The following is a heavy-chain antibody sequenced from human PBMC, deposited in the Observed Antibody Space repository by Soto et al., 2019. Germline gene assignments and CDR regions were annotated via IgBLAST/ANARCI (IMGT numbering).Heavy chain of an antibody. CDR1: GGTFSTYT. V-gene: IGHV1-69*08. CDR3: AGDPDSHYNDSHASSYP. Sequence: QVQLVQSGAEVKKPGSSVKVSCKASGGTFSTYTITWVRQAPGQGLEWMGRIIPIIGIINYAQKFQGRVTISADKFTGTAYMELTRLRSDVTAVYYCAGDPDSHYNDSHASSYPWGQGTLVTVSS. D-gene: IGHD3-22*01. CDR2: IIPIIGII. J-gene: IGHJ5*02.